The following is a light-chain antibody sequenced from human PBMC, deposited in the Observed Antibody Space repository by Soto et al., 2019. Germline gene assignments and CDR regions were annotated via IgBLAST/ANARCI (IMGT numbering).Light chain of an antibody. V-gene: IGLV3-21*02. CDR1: NIGGRS. J-gene: IGLJ2*01. CDR2: HDS. Sequence: SYELTQPPSVSVAPGQTASITCGGDNIGGRSVHWYQQKPGQAPVVVVDHDSDRPSGIPERFSGSNSGNMATLTISRVEAGDEAVYHCPVWDNSTNDVVFGGGTKLTVL. CDR3: PVWDNSTNDVV.